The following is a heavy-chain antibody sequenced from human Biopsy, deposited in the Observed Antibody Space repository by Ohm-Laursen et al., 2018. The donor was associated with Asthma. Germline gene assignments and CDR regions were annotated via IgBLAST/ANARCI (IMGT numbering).Heavy chain of an antibody. J-gene: IGHJ5*02. D-gene: IGHD3-10*01. CDR3: ARGREGSGSYFTSHWFGP. V-gene: IGHV3-53*01. CDR1: GFTVSTNG. CDR2: IYSGGGT. Sequence: SLRLSCTATGFTVSTNGMSWVRQPPGKGLEWVSVIYSGGGTYYADSVQGRVTISRDNSKNTLSLQMNSLRVEDTAVYYCARGREGSGSYFTSHWFGPWGQGTLVTVSS.